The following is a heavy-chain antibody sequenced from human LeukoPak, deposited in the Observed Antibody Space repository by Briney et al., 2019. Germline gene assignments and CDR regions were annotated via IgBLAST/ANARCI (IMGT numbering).Heavy chain of an antibody. CDR3: ARVDLDDAFDI. CDR1: GHSFTTYW. CDR2: IYPGDSDT. V-gene: IGHV5-51*01. D-gene: IGHD3-3*01. Sequence: GESLKISCKGSGHSFTTYWIGWVRQMPGKGPEWMGMIYPGDSDTRYSPSFQGQVTISADKSITTAYLQWSSLKASDTAMYYCARVDLDDAFDIWGQGTMVTVSS. J-gene: IGHJ3*02.